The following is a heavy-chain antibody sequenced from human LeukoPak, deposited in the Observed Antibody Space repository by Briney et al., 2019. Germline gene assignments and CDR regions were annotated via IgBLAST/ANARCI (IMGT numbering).Heavy chain of an antibody. CDR2: IYHSRST. J-gene: IGHJ5*02. CDR3: ARDYSNSNWFDP. D-gene: IGHD4-11*01. V-gene: IGHV4-38-2*01. Sequence: PSETLSLTCAVSGYSISSGYYWGWIRQPPGKGLEWIGSIYHSRSTYYNPSLKSRVTISVDTSKNQFSLKLSSVTAADTAVYYCARDYSNSNWFDPWGQGTLVTVSS. CDR1: GYSISSGYY.